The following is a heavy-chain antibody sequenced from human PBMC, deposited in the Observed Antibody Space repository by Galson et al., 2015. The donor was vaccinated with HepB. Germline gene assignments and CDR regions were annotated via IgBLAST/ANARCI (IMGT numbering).Heavy chain of an antibody. Sequence: QSGAEVKKPGESLKISCKGSGYSFTSYWIGWVRQMPGKGLEWMGIIYPGDSDTRYSPSFQGQVTISADKSISTAYLQWSSLKASDTAMYYCARHLPRYCSGGSCYGMDVWGQGTTVTVSS. CDR3: ARHLPRYCSGGSCYGMDV. J-gene: IGHJ6*02. D-gene: IGHD2-15*01. CDR2: IYPGDSDT. V-gene: IGHV5-51*01. CDR1: GYSFTSYW.